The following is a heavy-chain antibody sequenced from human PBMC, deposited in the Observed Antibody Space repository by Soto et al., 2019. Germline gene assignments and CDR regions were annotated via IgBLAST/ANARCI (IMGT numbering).Heavy chain of an antibody. D-gene: IGHD2-21*02. CDR1: GFTFSSYE. V-gene: IGHV3-48*03. CDR3: ARESYCGGDCSYYYYYGMDV. CDR2: ISSSGSTI. J-gene: IGHJ6*02. Sequence: GGSLRLSCAASGFTFSSYEMNWVRQAPGKGLEWVSYISSSGSTIYYADSVKGRFTISRDNAKNSLYLQMNSLRAEDTAVYYCARESYCGGDCSYYYYYGMDVWGQGTTVTVSS.